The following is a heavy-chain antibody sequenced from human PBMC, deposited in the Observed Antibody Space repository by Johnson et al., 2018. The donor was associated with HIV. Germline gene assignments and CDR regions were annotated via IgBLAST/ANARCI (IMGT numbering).Heavy chain of an antibody. CDR1: GFTFSNAW. Sequence: VQLVESGGGLVKPGGSLRLSCAASGFTFSNAWMSWVRKAPGKGLEWVGRIKSKTDGGTTDYAAPVKGRFTIPRDDSKNTLYLQMNSLRAEDTAVYYCARDYPYDRSPRGAFDIWGHGTMVTVSS. V-gene: IGHV3-15*01. D-gene: IGHD3-22*01. J-gene: IGHJ3*02. CDR2: IKSKTDGGTT. CDR3: ARDYPYDRSPRGAFDI.